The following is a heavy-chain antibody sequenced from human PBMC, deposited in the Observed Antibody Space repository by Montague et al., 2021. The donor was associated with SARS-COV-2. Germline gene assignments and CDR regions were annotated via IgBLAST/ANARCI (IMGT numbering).Heavy chain of an antibody. CDR2: VHYTGST. CDR3: VREGRSSAYAMDY. J-gene: IGHJ4*02. D-gene: IGHD3-22*01. Sequence: SETLSLTCEVSGDSISSYYWSWIRQSPGKGLEWIGYVHYTGSTKYTPSLKTRVTLSLDTPKNHFSLKLRSVTAADTAIYYCVREGRSSAYAMDYWGQGTLVTVSS. CDR1: GDSISSYY. V-gene: IGHV4-59*13.